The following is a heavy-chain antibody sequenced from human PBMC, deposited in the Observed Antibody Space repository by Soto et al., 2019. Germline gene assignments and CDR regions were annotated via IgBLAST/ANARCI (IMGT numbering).Heavy chain of an antibody. CDR1: GDTFSSYT. J-gene: IGHJ6*02. CDR2: IIPVLTTT. Sequence: QVQLVQSGAEVKMPGSSVKVSCRASGDTFSSYTVNWLRQAPGRGLEWMGRIIPVLTTTDYEPKFRGRVTITADKSSNTVYMELTSLSSDDTAVYYCARRRYCGYDCYHKHYYGMDVWGQGTTVTVAS. CDR3: ARRRYCGYDCYHKHYYGMDV. V-gene: IGHV1-69*08. D-gene: IGHD2-21*02.